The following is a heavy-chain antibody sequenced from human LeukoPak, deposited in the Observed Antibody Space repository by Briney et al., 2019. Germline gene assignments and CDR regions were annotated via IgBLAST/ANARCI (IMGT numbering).Heavy chain of an antibody. CDR1: GFTFSSYS. V-gene: IGHV3-30*03. J-gene: IGHJ4*02. CDR2: ISYDGSNK. Sequence: PGGSLRLSCAASGFTFSSYSMNWVRQAPGKGLEWVAVISYDGSNKYYADSVKGRFTISRDNSKNTLYLQMNSLRAEDTAVYYCARDYYDSSGNWGQGTLVTVSS. CDR3: ARDYYDSSGN. D-gene: IGHD3-22*01.